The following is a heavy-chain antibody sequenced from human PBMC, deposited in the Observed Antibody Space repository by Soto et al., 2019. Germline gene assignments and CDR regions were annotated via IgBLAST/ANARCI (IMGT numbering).Heavy chain of an antibody. J-gene: IGHJ6*02. CDR2: IYHSGST. D-gene: IGHD2-21*02. CDR1: GGSISSSHW. V-gene: IGHV4-4*02. Sequence: PSETLSLTCAVSGGSISSSHWWGWVRQAPGKVLEGIGEIYHSGSTNYNPSLKSRITMSVDKSKNQFSVNLSSVTAADTAVYYCVRDADETAIVPAPWLVWGRGTMVTVSS. CDR3: VRDADETAIVPAPWLV.